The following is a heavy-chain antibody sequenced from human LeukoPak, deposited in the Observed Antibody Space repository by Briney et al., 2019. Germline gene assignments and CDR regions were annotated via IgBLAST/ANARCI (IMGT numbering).Heavy chain of an antibody. CDR3: ARGAGVAVGATIS. V-gene: IGHV4-4*07. J-gene: IGHJ5*02. Sequence: AETLSLTCTVSGDSISTYYWSWIRQPAGKGLEGIGHIYTSRTTNYDPALKSRVTKSLNTSQNQYTLKLSSVTAADTAVYYCARGAGVAVGATISWGQGTLVTVSS. D-gene: IGHD6-19*01. CDR1: GDSISTYY. CDR2: IYTSRTT.